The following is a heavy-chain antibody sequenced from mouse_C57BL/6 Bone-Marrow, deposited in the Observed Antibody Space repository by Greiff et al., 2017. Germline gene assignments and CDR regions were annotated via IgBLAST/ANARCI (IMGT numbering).Heavy chain of an antibody. J-gene: IGHJ4*01. CDR3: ARGDLLCHAMDY. CDR2: ISDGGSYT. Sequence: EVMLVESGGGLVKPGGSLKLSCAASGFTFSSYAMSWVRQTPEKRLEWVATISDGGSYTYYPDNVKGRFTISRDNAKNNLYLQMSHLKSEDTAMYYCARGDLLCHAMDYWGQGTSVTVSS. D-gene: IGHD2-1*01. V-gene: IGHV5-4*03. CDR1: GFTFSSYA.